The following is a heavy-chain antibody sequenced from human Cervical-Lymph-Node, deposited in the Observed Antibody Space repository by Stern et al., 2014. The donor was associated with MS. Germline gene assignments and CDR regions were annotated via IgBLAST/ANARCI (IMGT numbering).Heavy chain of an antibody. J-gene: IGHJ3*02. D-gene: IGHD2/OR15-2a*01. CDR3: ATSTASDAFDI. CDR1: GLTFSTSV. Sequence: VQLVQSGGGVVQPGRSLRLSWGASGLTFSTSVMHWVRQAPGKGLEWVAVVWNDGSKEHFTESVKGRFSTSRDTAKNTLHLQMSSLRAEDTAVYFCATSTASDAFDIWGQGTLVTVSS. CDR2: VWNDGSKE. V-gene: IGHV3-33*01.